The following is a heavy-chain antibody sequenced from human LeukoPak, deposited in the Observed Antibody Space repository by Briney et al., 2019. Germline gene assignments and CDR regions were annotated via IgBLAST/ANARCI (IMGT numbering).Heavy chain of an antibody. D-gene: IGHD2-2*01. CDR1: GGTFGSYA. CDR2: IIPILGIA. CDR3: AAMRPIRYCSSTSCFVNWFDP. Sequence: SVKVSCKASGGTFGSYAISWVRQAPGQGLEWMGRIIPILGIANYAQKFQGRVTITADKSTSTAYMELSSLRSEDTAVYYCAAMRPIRYCSSTSCFVNWFDPWGQGTLVTVSS. V-gene: IGHV1-69*04. J-gene: IGHJ5*02.